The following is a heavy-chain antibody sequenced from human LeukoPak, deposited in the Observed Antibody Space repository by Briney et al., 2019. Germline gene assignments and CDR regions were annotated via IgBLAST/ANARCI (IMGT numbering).Heavy chain of an antibody. J-gene: IGHJ4*02. Sequence: SETLSLTCTVAAGSINSYYWSWIRQPPGKGLEWIGHIYNRGSTNYNPSLKSRVTMSVDTSKNQFSLKLTSVTAADTAVYYCAREVIVPITFFDYWGQGILVTVSS. CDR2: IYNRGST. D-gene: IGHD1-14*01. V-gene: IGHV4-59*01. CDR1: AGSINSYY. CDR3: AREVIVPITFFDY.